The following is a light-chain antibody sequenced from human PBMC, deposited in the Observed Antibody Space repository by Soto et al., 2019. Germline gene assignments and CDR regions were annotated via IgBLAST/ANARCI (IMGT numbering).Light chain of an antibody. CDR1: QSVSSY. V-gene: IGKV3-11*02. J-gene: IGKJ4*01. CDR2: DAS. CDR3: QQRSNWPLT. Sequence: DIVLTQSPATLSLSPGERATLSCRASQSVSSYLAWYQQKPGQAPRLLIYDASNRATGIPARFSGSGSERDFTLTISSLEPEDFAVYYCQQRSNWPLTFGGGTKV.